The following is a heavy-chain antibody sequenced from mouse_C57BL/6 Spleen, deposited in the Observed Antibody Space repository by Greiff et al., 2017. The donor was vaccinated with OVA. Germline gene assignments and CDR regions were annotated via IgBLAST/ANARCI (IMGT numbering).Heavy chain of an antibody. V-gene: IGHV5-17*01. CDR3: ARGWVYFDY. Sequence: VKLVESGGGLVKPGGSLKLSCAASGFTFSDYGMHWVRQAPEKGLEWVAYISSGSSTIYYADTVKGRFTISRDNAKNTLFLQMTSLRSEDTAMYYCARGWVYFDYWGQGTTLTVSS. J-gene: IGHJ2*01. D-gene: IGHD2-3*01. CDR2: ISSGSSTI. CDR1: GFTFSDYG.